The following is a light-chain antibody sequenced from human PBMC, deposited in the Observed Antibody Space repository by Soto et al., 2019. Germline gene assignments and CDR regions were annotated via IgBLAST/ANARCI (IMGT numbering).Light chain of an antibody. CDR1: QSISNW. Sequence: DIPMTQAPSTLSASVGDRVTITCRASQSISNWLAWYQQKPGKAPKLLIYKASSLERGVPSRFSGSGSGTEFTLTISSLQPDDFATDYGQQYSTFGQGTKVE. CDR2: KAS. CDR3: QQYST. J-gene: IGKJ1*01. V-gene: IGKV1-5*03.